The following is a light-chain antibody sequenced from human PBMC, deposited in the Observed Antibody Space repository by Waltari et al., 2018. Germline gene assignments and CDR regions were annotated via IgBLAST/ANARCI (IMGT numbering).Light chain of an antibody. Sequence: EFVLTQSPGTLSLSPGERATLSCRASRSLSRSRLAWYQQKPGQAPRLLIYAASSRATGIPDRFSGSGSGTDFSLTISRVEPEDFAVYYCQQYGSSVMYTFGQGTKLEIQ. CDR2: AAS. V-gene: IGKV3-20*01. J-gene: IGKJ2*01. CDR3: QQYGSSVMYT. CDR1: RSLSRSR.